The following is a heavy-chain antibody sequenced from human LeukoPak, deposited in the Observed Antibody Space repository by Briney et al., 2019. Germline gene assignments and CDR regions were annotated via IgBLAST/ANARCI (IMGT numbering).Heavy chain of an antibody. CDR3: ARDASPGYFDL. Sequence: RGSLRLSCAVSGFTFTMYWMHWVRQGPGKGLEWVSRITSDGSATGYADSVKGRFTISRDNAKNTLYLQMNSLRAEDTAVYYCARDASPGYFDLWGRGTLLIVSS. CDR1: GFTFTMYW. CDR2: ITSDGSAT. V-gene: IGHV3-74*01. D-gene: IGHD2-15*01. J-gene: IGHJ2*01.